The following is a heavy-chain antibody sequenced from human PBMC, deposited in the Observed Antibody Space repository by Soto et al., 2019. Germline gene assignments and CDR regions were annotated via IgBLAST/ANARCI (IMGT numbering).Heavy chain of an antibody. D-gene: IGHD5-18*01. CDR2: ITTSSSYI. J-gene: IGHJ4*02. CDR3: AKGGWIQLRGVDY. CDR1: GFSFSSYS. V-gene: IGHV3-21*01. Sequence: EVQLVESGGGLVKPGGSLRLSCAASGFSFSSYSMNWDRQAPGKGLEWVASITTSSSYIQYADSVKGRFTISRDNAKNSLYLQMDSLRVEDTAVYYCAKGGWIQLRGVDYWGQGTLVTVSS.